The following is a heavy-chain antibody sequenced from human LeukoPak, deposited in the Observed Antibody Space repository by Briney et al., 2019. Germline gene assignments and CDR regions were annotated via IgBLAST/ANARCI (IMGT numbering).Heavy chain of an antibody. J-gene: IGHJ4*02. V-gene: IGHV3-53*01. CDR3: ARQIPLAGTFYFDN. CDR1: GFTVSSNY. Sequence: GGSLRLSCAASGFTVSSNYMSWVRQAPGKGLEWVSVIYSGGTTYYEDSVKGRFTISRDGSGNTLYLQMNSLRAEDTAVYFCARQIPLAGTFYFDNWGQGTLVTVSS. D-gene: IGHD6-19*01. CDR2: IYSGGTT.